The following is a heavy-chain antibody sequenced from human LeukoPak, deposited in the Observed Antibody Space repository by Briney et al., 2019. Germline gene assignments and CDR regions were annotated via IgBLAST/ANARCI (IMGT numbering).Heavy chain of an antibody. J-gene: IGHJ6*03. CDR1: GGSISSSSYY. V-gene: IGHV4-39*02. D-gene: IGHD3-10*01. Sequence: SETLSLTCTVSGGSISSSSYYWGWIRQPPGKGLEWIGSIYYSGSTYYNPSLKSRVTISVDTSKNQFSLKLSSVTAADTAVYYCARDQSGSQGSGSQRPYYYYYYMGVWGKGTTVTVSS. CDR2: IYYSGST. CDR3: ARDQSGSQGSGSQRPYYYYYYMGV.